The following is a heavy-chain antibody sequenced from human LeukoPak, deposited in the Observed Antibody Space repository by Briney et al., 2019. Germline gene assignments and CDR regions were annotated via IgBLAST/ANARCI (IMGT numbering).Heavy chain of an antibody. CDR1: GYSFTSYW. CDR3: ARQSSHDYGDWSSAY. D-gene: IGHD4-17*01. J-gene: IGHJ4*02. CDR2: IYPGDSDT. V-gene: IGHV5-51*01. Sequence: GESLKISCKGSGYSFTSYWIGWVRQMPGKGLEWMGIIYPGDSDTRYSPSFQGQVTISADKSISTAYLQWSSLKASDTAMYYCARQSSHDYGDWSSAYWGQGTLVTVSS.